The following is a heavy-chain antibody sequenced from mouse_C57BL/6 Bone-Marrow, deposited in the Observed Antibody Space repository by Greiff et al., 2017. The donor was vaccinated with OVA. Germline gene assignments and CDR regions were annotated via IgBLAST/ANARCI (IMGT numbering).Heavy chain of an antibody. Sequence: QVQLQQPGAELVRPGTSVKLSCKASGYTFTSYWMHWVKQRPGQGLEWIGVIDPSDSYTNYNQKFTGKATLTVDTSSSTAYMQLSSLTSEDSAVYYCARWLPRMAMDYWGQGTSATVSS. D-gene: IGHD2-2*01. CDR3: ARWLPRMAMDY. V-gene: IGHV1-59*01. J-gene: IGHJ4*01. CDR1: GYTFTSYW. CDR2: IDPSDSYT.